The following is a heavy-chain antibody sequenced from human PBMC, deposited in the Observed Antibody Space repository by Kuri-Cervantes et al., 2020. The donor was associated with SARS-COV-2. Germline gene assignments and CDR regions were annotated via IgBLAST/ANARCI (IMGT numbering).Heavy chain of an antibody. D-gene: IGHD2-8*02. V-gene: IGHV3-48*03. CDR2: ISSSGNTI. CDR3: ARDTGGTMIYYYYYYGMDV. CDR1: GFTFSSYE. J-gene: IGHJ6*02. Sequence: GESLKISCAASGFTFSSYETNWVRQAPGKGLEWVSYISSSGNTIYYADSVKGRFTISRDNAKNSLYLQMNSLRAEDTAVYYCARDTGGTMIYYYYYYGMDVWGQGTTVTVSS.